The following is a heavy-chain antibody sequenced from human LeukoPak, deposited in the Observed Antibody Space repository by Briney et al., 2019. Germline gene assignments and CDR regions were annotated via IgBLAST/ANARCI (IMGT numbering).Heavy chain of an antibody. CDR3: AGLIRPGWFDP. D-gene: IGHD1-14*01. J-gene: IGHJ5*02. V-gene: IGHV4-39*01. CDR2: IYYSGST. Sequence: PSETLSLNCTVSGASISSSTDYWGWIRQPPGKGLEWIANIYYSGSTYYNPSLKSRVTISVDTSKNQFSLKLSSLTAADTAVYYCAGLIRPGWFDPWGQGTLVTVSS. CDR1: GASISSSTDY.